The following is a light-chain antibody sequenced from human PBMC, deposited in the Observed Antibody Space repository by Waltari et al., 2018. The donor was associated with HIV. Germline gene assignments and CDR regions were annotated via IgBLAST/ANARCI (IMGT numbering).Light chain of an antibody. V-gene: IGKV4-1*01. J-gene: IGKJ3*01. CDR2: WAS. CDR3: QQYYTTPFT. CDR1: QSVLYSSNNNNN. Sequence: DIVMTQSSASLAVSLGERATTNRKSSQSVLYSSNNNNNLAWYQQKPGQPPQLLIYWASTRESGVPDRFSGSGSGTEFTLTISSLQAEDVAVYYCQQYYTTPFTFGPGTTVDIK.